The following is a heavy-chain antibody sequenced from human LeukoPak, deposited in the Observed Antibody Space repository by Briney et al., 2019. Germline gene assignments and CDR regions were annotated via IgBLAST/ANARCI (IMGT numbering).Heavy chain of an antibody. J-gene: IGHJ4*02. CDR2: ISDSGDST. CDR1: GFTFSSYA. V-gene: IGHV3-23*01. CDR3: AKKMTITGWLYYFDY. Sequence: GGSLRRSCAVSGFTFSSYAMSWVRQAPGRGLEWVSAISDSGDSTYYADSVKGRFTVSRDNSKNTLYLQMNSLRAEDTAVYYCAKKMTITGWLYYFDYWGQGTLVTVSS. D-gene: IGHD5-24*01.